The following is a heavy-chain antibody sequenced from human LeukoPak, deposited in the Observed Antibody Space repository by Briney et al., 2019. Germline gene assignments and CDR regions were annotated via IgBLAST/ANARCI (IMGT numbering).Heavy chain of an antibody. V-gene: IGHV4-39*07. D-gene: IGHD5-18*01. J-gene: IGHJ3*02. CDR2: IYHSGST. CDR1: GGSISSSGYY. Sequence: PSETLSLTCTVSGGSISSSGYYWGWIRQPPGKGLEWIGSIYHSGSTYYNPSLKSRVTISVDTSKNQFSLKLSSVTAADTAVYYCARSPWIQLWLGAFDIWGQGTMVTVSS. CDR3: ARSPWIQLWLGAFDI.